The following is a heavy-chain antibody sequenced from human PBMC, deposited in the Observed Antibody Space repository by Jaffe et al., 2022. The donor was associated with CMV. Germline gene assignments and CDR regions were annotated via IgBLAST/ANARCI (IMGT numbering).Heavy chain of an antibody. CDR3: AKGDRDYNGRDAFDI. D-gene: IGHD4-17*01. V-gene: IGHV3-9*01. J-gene: IGHJ3*02. CDR1: GFTFDDYA. Sequence: EVQLVESGGGLVQPGRSLRLSCAASGFTFDDYAMHWVRQAPGKGLEWVSGISWNSGSIGYADSVKGRFTISRDNAKNSLYLQMNSLRAEDTALYYCAKGDRDYNGRDAFDIWGQGTMVTVSS. CDR2: ISWNSGSI.